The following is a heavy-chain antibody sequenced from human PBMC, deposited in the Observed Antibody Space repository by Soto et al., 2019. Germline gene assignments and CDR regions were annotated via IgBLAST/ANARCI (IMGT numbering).Heavy chain of an antibody. Sequence: SVKVSCKASGFTFTSSAVQWVRQARGQRLEWIGWIVVGSGNTNYAQKFQERVTITRDMSTSTAYMELSSLRSEDTAVYYCAAVVRGVISSFDYWGQGTLVTVSS. CDR2: IVVGSGNT. D-gene: IGHD3-10*01. V-gene: IGHV1-58*01. CDR3: AAVVRGVISSFDY. J-gene: IGHJ4*02. CDR1: GFTFTSSA.